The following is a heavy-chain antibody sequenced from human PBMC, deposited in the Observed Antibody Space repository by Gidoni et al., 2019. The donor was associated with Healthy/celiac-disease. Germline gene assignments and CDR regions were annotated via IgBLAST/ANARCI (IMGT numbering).Heavy chain of an antibody. Sequence: QLQLQESGPGLVKPSETLSLTCTVSGGSISSSSYYWGWLRQPPGKGLEWIGSIYYSGSTYYNPSLKSRVTISVDTSKNQFSLKLSSVTAADTAVYYCARLEHYYEGDYWGQGTLVTVSS. V-gene: IGHV4-39*01. CDR3: ARLEHYYEGDY. CDR1: GGSISSSSYY. D-gene: IGHD3-22*01. CDR2: IYYSGST. J-gene: IGHJ4*02.